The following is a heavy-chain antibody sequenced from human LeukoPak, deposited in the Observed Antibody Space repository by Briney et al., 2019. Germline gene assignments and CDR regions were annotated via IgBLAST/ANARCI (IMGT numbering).Heavy chain of an antibody. V-gene: IGHV3-30*03. Sequence: GRSLRLSCAASGFTFSSYGMHWVRQAPGKGLEWVAVISYDGSNKYYADSVKGRFTISRDNSKNTLYLQMNSLKTEDTAVYYCTRRLEISQEIAVAEDFDYWGQGTLVTVSS. CDR2: ISYDGSNK. CDR1: GFTFSSYG. D-gene: IGHD6-19*01. J-gene: IGHJ4*02. CDR3: TRRLEISQEIAVAEDFDY.